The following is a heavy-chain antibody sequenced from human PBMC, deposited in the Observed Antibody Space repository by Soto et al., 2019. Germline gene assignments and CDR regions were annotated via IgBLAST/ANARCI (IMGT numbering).Heavy chain of an antibody. Sequence: QVQLLQSGAEVKKPGASVTVSCKASGYTFTSYGISWVRQVPGQGLEWMGWISAYNGNTNYAQKLQGRVTMTTDTSTSTAYMELRSLRSDDTAVYYCVVAAQPYSFDYWGQGTLVTVSS. CDR3: VVAAQPYSFDY. CDR1: GYTFTSYG. CDR2: ISAYNGNT. V-gene: IGHV1-18*01. D-gene: IGHD2-15*01. J-gene: IGHJ4*02.